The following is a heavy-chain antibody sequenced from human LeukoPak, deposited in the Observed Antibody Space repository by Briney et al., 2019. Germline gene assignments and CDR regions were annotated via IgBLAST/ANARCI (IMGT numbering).Heavy chain of an antibody. V-gene: IGHV3-30*01. D-gene: IGHD5-24*01. J-gene: IGHJ4*02. CDR3: ARDWFDGYNYHFDY. CDR2: ISYDGSNK. CDR1: GFTFSSYA. Sequence: PGGSLRLSCAASGFTFSSYAMHWVRQAPGKGLEWVAVISYDGSNKYYADSVKGRFTISRDNSKNTLYLQMNSLRAEDTAVYYCARDWFDGYNYHFDYWGQGTLVTVSS.